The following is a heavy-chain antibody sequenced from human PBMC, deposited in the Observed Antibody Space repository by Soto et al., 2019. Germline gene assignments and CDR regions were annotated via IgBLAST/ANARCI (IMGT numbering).Heavy chain of an antibody. CDR3: ARDRSDCLDV. V-gene: IGHV3-74*01. CDR2: INSDGSGI. D-gene: IGHD2-21*02. CDR1: GFMFNTYW. Sequence: EVQLVESGGGLVQPGGSLRLSCAASGFMFNTYWMHWVRQAPGKGLTWVSRINSDGSGINYADSVKGRFTISRDNAKNTLYLQMSSLRGEASAVSYCARDRSDCLDVWGQGTTVTVSS. J-gene: IGHJ6*02.